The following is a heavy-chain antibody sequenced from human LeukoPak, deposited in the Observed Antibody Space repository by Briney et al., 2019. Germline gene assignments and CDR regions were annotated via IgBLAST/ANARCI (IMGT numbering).Heavy chain of an antibody. CDR2: MNPNSGNT. CDR3: TQIRGVIFDY. CDR1: GYTFTSYD. D-gene: IGHD3-10*01. Sequence: GESLKVSCKGSGYTFTSYDINWVRQATGQGLEWMGWMNPNSGNTGYAQKFQGRVTRTRNTSISTAYMELSSLRSEDTAVYYCTQIRGVIFDYWGQGTLVTVSS. V-gene: IGHV1-8*01. J-gene: IGHJ4*02.